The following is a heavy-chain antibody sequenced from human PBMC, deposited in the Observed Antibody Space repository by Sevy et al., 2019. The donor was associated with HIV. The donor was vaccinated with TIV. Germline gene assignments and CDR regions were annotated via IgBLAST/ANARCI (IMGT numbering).Heavy chain of an antibody. CDR2: ISWNSGSI. CDR1: GFTFDDYA. Sequence: GGSLRLSCAASGFTFDDYAMHWVRQAPGKGLEWVSGISWNSGSIGYADSVKGRFTISRDNAKNSLYLQMNSLRAEDTALYYCAKDQGKQLANYYDYGMDVWGQGTTVTVSS. J-gene: IGHJ6*02. D-gene: IGHD6-13*01. V-gene: IGHV3-9*01. CDR3: AKDQGKQLANYYDYGMDV.